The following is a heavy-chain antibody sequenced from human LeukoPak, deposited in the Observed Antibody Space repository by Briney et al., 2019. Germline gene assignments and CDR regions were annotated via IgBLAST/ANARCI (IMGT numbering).Heavy chain of an antibody. V-gene: IGHV1-2*02. D-gene: IGHD1-26*01. CDR2: VNPVRGGS. J-gene: IGHJ5*02. Sequence: ASVKVSCMASVYTFTGYYMHWVRQAPGQGAERMGWVNPVRGGSNYAQKFQGGVTMTRETSISTAYMGVRRVRSEHTGVYYCARRDTGRDWFDPWGQGTLVTVSS. CDR1: VYTFTGYY. CDR3: ARRDTGRDWFDP.